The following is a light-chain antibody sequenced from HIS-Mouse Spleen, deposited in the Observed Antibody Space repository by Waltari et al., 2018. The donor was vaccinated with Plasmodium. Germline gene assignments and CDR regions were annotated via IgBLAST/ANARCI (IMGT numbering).Light chain of an antibody. V-gene: IGLV2-11*01. CDR2: DVR. CDR1: SSDVGGYNY. CDR3: CSYAGSYTFV. Sequence: QSALTQPRSVSGSPGQSVTISCTGTSSDVGGYNYVSRYQQHPGKAPKLMIYDVRKRPSGVPDRFSGSKSGNTASLTISGLQAEDEADYYCCSYAGSYTFVFGTGTKVTVL. J-gene: IGLJ1*01.